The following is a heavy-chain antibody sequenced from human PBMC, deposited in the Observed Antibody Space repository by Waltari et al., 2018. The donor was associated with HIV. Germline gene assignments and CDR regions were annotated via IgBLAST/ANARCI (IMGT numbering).Heavy chain of an antibody. V-gene: IGHV1-18*01. CDR3: ARVAQYQYDFWSGYRFDY. CDR2: ISSYHGNT. Sequence: QVQLVQSGAEAKKPGASVNVSCKAGGYTVTRYGTSWVRPAPGHGLEWMGWISSYHGNTNYAQHLQGRVTLTTDTSTSTAYMELRSLRSDDTAVYFCARVAQYQYDFWSGYRFDYWGQGTLVTVSS. J-gene: IGHJ4*02. D-gene: IGHD3-3*01. CDR1: GYTVTRYG.